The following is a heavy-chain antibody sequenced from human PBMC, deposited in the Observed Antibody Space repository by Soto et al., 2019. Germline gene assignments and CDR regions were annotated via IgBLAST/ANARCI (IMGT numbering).Heavy chain of an antibody. CDR1: GGSVTNSIL. CDR2: IAHDGHT. V-gene: IGHV4-4*02. Sequence: VQLTESGPGLLSPSGTLSLTCDVSGGSVTNSILWTWVRQLQGMGLEWIGEIAHDGHTNYNPSLSGRVTMSVDLSNSQFYLNVASVNAADTAVYFCAGGRDYDAWGQGNLFTVAS. CDR3: AGGRDYDA. D-gene: IGHD1-26*01. J-gene: IGHJ5*02.